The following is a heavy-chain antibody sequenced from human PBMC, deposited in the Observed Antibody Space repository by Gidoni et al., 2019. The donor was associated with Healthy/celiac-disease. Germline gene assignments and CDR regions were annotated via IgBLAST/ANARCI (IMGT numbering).Heavy chain of an antibody. Sequence: LPLQASGPGLVKPSETLSLPCTVSGGSISSTSYSWGWIRQPPGKGLEWIGSIYYSGSTYYNPSLKSRVTISVDTSKNQFSLKLSSVTAADTAVYYCARLLAAAGNYYYYGMDVWGKGTTVTVSS. J-gene: IGHJ6*04. CDR1: GGSISSTSYS. CDR3: ARLLAAAGNYYYYGMDV. CDR2: IYYSGST. D-gene: IGHD6-13*01. V-gene: IGHV4-39*01.